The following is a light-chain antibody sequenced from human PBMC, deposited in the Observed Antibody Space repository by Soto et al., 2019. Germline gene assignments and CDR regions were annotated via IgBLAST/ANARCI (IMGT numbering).Light chain of an antibody. J-gene: IGLJ1*01. Sequence: QSALTQPASVSGSPGQSITISCTGTSSDVGAYDFVSWYQQHPGKAPKYLIYEVSNRPSGVSDRFSGSKSGTTASLTISGLQAEEEADYYCSSYTTTDPYVFGTGTKVTVL. CDR3: SSYTTTDPYV. CDR2: EVS. CDR1: SSDVGAYDF. V-gene: IGLV2-14*01.